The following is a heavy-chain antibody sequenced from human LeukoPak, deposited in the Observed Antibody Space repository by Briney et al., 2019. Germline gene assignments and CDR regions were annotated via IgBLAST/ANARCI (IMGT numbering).Heavy chain of an antibody. CDR3: SRGHIAVAGFYGAGPSDY. V-gene: IGHV3-53*01. J-gene: IGHJ4*02. Sequence: GGSLRLSCAASGLTVSSSYMSWVRQAPGKGLEWVSVLYSGGNTYYADSVKGRFTISRDNSKNTLYLQMNSLRGEDTAVYYCSRGHIAVAGFYGAGPSDYWGQGTLVTVSS. CDR1: GLTVSSSY. CDR2: LYSGGNT. D-gene: IGHD6-19*01.